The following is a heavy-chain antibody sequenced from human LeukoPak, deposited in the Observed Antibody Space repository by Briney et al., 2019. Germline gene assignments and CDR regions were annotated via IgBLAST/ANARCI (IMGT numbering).Heavy chain of an antibody. V-gene: IGHV3-7*01. Sequence: GGSLRLSCAASGFTLSNFWMSWVRQAPGKGLEWVANMERDGSEKNYVDAVKGRFTISRDNAKNTLFLQMNSLRGDDTAVYYCARESTEVTPGYWGQGTLVTVSS. CDR3: ARESTEVTPGY. CDR2: MERDGSEK. CDR1: GFTLSNFW. D-gene: IGHD4-23*01. J-gene: IGHJ4*02.